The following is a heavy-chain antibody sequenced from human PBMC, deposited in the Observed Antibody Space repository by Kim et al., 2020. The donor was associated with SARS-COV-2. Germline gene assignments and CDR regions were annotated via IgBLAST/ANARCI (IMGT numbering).Heavy chain of an antibody. CDR1: GDTFSRYA. D-gene: IGHD6-13*01. CDR2: IIPIFGTA. Sequence: SVKVSCKPSGDTFSRYAISWVRHAPGQGLEWMGGIIPIFGTANYAQKFQGRVTITADEFTSTAYMGLSSLRSEETTVYYCARDRAAAGWGVWGQGTLVTVSS. CDR3: ARDRAAAGWGV. V-gene: IGHV1-69*13. J-gene: IGHJ4*02.